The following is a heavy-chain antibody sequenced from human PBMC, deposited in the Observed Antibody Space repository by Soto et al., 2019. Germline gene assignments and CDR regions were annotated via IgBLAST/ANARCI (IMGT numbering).Heavy chain of an antibody. J-gene: IGHJ4*02. D-gene: IGHD3-3*01. CDR2: IKQDGSEK. V-gene: IGHV3-7*01. Sequence: PGGSLRLSCAASGFALSSYWMTWVRQAPGKGLEWVANIKQDGSEKYYVDSVKGRFTISRDNAKNSLYLQMNSLRAEDTAVYYCARVKTYDFWSGYYGPFDYWGQGTLVTVSS. CDR3: ARVKTYDFWSGYYGPFDY. CDR1: GFALSSYW.